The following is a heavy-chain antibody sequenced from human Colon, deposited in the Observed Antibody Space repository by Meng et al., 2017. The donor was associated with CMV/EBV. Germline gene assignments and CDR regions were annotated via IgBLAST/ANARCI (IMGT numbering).Heavy chain of an antibody. D-gene: IGHD3-3*01. V-gene: IGHV3-21*01. Sequence: GESLKISCAASGFTFASHTMTWVRQAPGKGLEWVSSIASHRSQIYYAESVKGRFTISRDNAKNSLYLQMNSLRAEDTAVYYCARDTNSITIFGVVINYYYYGMDVWGQGTTVTVSS. J-gene: IGHJ6*02. CDR3: ARDTNSITIFGVVINYYYYGMDV. CDR2: IASHRSQI. CDR1: GFTFASHT.